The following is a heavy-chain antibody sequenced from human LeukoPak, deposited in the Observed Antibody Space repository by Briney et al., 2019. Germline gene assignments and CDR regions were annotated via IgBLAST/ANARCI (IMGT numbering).Heavy chain of an antibody. CDR3: TGRFLEWLLYSDY. J-gene: IGHJ4*02. CDR2: IRSKAYGGTT. CDR1: GFTFGDYA. D-gene: IGHD3-3*01. Sequence: PGRSLRLSCTASGFTFGDYAMSWVRQAPGKGLEWVGFIRSKAYGGTTEYAASVKGRFTISRDDSKSIAYLQMNSLKTEDTAVYYCTGRFLEWLLYSDYWGQGTLVTVSP. V-gene: IGHV3-49*04.